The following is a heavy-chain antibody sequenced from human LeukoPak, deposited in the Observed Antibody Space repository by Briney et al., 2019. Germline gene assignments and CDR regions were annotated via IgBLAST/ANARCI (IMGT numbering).Heavy chain of an antibody. CDR1: GFTFSSYG. CDR3: AKVDDFWSGYHG. Sequence: PGGSLRLSCAASGFTFSSYGMHWVRQAPGRGLEWVAFIRYDGSNKYYADSVKGRFSISRDNSKNTLYLQMNSLRAEDTAVYYCAKVDDFWSGYHGWGQGTLVTVSS. D-gene: IGHD3-3*01. V-gene: IGHV3-30*02. J-gene: IGHJ4*02. CDR2: IRYDGSNK.